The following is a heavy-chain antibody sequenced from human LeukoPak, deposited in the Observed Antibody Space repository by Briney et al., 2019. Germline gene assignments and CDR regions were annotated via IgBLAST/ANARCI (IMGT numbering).Heavy chain of an antibody. Sequence: GGSPRLSCAASGFSFITYWMTWVRQAPGKGLEWVASIKPDGSEKFYVDSVEGRFTISRDNARNSLFLQMNSLRAEDTALYYCATGGTWDLDYWGQGTLVTVSS. V-gene: IGHV3-7*01. D-gene: IGHD1-1*01. CDR3: ATGGTWDLDY. J-gene: IGHJ4*02. CDR2: IKPDGSEK. CDR1: GFSFITYW.